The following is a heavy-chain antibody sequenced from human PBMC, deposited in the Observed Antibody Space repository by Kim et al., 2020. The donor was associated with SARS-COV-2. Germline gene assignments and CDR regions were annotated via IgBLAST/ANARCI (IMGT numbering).Heavy chain of an antibody. Sequence: GKTDYAEPVKGRITISRDDSKNTLYLQMNSLKTEDTAVYYCTTGSGTFDYWGQGTLVTVSS. V-gene: IGHV3-15*01. J-gene: IGHJ4*02. CDR2: GKT. CDR3: TTGSGTFDY. D-gene: IGHD3-10*01.